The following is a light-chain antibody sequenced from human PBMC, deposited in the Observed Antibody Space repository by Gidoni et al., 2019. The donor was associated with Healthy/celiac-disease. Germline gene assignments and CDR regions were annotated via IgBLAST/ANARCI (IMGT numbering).Light chain of an antibody. CDR1: KLGDKY. Sequence: SYELTHPPSVSVSPGQTASITCSGDKLGDKYACWYQQKPGQPPVLVIYQDSKRPSGIPERFSGSNSGNTATLTISGTQAMDEADYYCQAWDSSNVVFGGGTKLTVL. J-gene: IGLJ2*01. CDR2: QDS. CDR3: QAWDSSNVV. V-gene: IGLV3-1*01.